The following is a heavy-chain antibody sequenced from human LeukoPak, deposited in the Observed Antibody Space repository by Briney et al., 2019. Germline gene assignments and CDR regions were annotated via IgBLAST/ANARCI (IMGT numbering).Heavy chain of an antibody. CDR1: GFTFEDYG. D-gene: IGHD6-19*01. J-gene: IGHJ4*02. V-gene: IGHV3-43D*03. CDR3: AKDQDTSAWFWDS. Sequence: GGSLRLSCAASGFTFEDYGMHWVRQAPGKGLEWVSLISWEGGSTYYADSVEGRFTISRDNSKNFLYLQMDSLRTEDTAFYYCAKDQDTSAWFWDSWGQGTLVTVSS. CDR2: ISWEGGST.